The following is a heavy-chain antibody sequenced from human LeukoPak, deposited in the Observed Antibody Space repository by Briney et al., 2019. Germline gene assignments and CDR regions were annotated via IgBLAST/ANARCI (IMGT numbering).Heavy chain of an antibody. V-gene: IGHV4-39*01. J-gene: IGHJ4*02. CDR3: ARLEVVTANSY. CDR2: IYYSGST. CDR1: GGSISSSSYY. D-gene: IGHD2-21*02. Sequence: SETLSLTCTLSGGSISSSSYYWGWIRQPPGKGLEWIGSIYYSGSTYYNPSLKSRVTISVDTSKNQFSLQLSSVTAADTAVYYCARLEVVTANSYWGQGTLVTVSS.